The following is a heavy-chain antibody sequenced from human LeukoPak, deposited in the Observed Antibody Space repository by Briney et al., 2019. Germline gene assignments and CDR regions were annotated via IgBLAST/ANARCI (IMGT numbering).Heavy chain of an antibody. Sequence: GGSLRLSCAGSGFTFSSYGMSWVRQAPGKGLEWVSSISSSSSYIYYADSVKGRFTISRDNARNSLYLQMNSLRAEDTAVYYCARDGLAAATLHWCFDLWGRGTLVTVSS. D-gene: IGHD2-15*01. CDR2: ISSSSSYI. J-gene: IGHJ2*01. CDR1: GFTFSSYG. V-gene: IGHV3-21*01. CDR3: ARDGLAAATLHWCFDL.